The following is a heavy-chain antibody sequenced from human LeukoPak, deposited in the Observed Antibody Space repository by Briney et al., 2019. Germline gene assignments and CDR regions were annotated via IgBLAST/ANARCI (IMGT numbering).Heavy chain of an antibody. CDR2: IYYSGST. Sequence: PSETLSLTCTVSGGSISSYYWSWIRQPPGKGLEWIGYIYYSGSTNYNPSLKSRVTISVDTSKNQFSLKLSSVTAADTAVYYCAGGYSGYLSLNHFDYWGQGTLVTVSS. J-gene: IGHJ4*02. CDR3: AGGYSGYLSLNHFDY. V-gene: IGHV4-59*12. D-gene: IGHD5-12*01. CDR1: GGSISSYY.